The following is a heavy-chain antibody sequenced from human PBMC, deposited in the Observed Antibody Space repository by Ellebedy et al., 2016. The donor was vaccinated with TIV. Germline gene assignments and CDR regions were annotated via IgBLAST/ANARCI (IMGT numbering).Heavy chain of an antibody. V-gene: IGHV3-23*01. CDR1: GFTFSSYA. J-gene: IGHJ4*02. CDR2: ISGSGGST. D-gene: IGHD2-2*01. Sequence: GGSLRLXXAASGFTFSSYAMSWVRQAPGKGLEWVSAISGSGGSTYYADSVKGRFTISRDNSKNTLYLQMNSLRAEDTAVYYCAKMGRGYCSSTSCYAEFDYWGQGTLVTVSS. CDR3: AKMGRGYCSSTSCYAEFDY.